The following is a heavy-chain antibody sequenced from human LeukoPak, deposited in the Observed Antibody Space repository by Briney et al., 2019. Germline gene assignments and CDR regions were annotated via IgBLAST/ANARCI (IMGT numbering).Heavy chain of an antibody. V-gene: IGHV3-21*01. CDR2: ISSSSSYI. CDR3: ARVSESDYLGHSDAFDI. J-gene: IGHJ3*02. D-gene: IGHD4-17*01. CDR1: GFTFTSYS. Sequence: GGSLRLSCAASGFTFTSYSMNWVRQAPGKGLEWVSSISSSSSYIYYADSVKGRFTISRDNAKNSLYLQMNSLRAEDTAVYYCARVSESDYLGHSDAFDIWGQGTMVTVSS.